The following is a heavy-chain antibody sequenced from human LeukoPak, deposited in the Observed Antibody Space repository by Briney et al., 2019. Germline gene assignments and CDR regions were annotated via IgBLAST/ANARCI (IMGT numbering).Heavy chain of an antibody. CDR1: GDSFSYLY. Sequence: SETLSLTCTVSGDSFSYLYWSWIRQPPGKGLEWIGYTYNSGSTNYNPSLKSRVTISLDTSKNQFSLKLSSVTAADTAVYYCARGVVAAAGRTFDFWGQGTLVTVSS. V-gene: IGHV4-59*11. J-gene: IGHJ4*02. CDR3: ARGVVAAAGRTFDF. CDR2: TYNSGST. D-gene: IGHD6-13*01.